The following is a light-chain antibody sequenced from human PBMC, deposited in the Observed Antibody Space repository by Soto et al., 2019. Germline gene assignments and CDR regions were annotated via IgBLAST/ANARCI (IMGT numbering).Light chain of an antibody. Sequence: QSALTQPPSVSGSPGQSVTISCTGTSSDVGSYNRVSWYQQPPGTAPKLMIYEVSNRPSGVPDRFSGSKSGNTASLTISGLQAEDEADYYCSSYTSSSKVVFGGGTKLTV. CDR2: EVS. CDR1: SSDVGSYNR. V-gene: IGLV2-18*02. J-gene: IGLJ2*01. CDR3: SSYTSSSKVV.